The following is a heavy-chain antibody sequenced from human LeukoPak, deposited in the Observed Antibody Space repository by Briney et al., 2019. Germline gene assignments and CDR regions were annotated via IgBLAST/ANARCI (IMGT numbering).Heavy chain of an antibody. D-gene: IGHD5-24*01. CDR1: EFTFRNYA. J-gene: IGHJ4*02. V-gene: IGHV3-30*17. Sequence: GGSLRLSCAVSEFTFRNYAMHWVRQPPGKGLEWVAVVSSHGNDGYYADSVRGRLTISRDNSKNTLYLQIDSLRLEDTAIYYCTRDAYNFNDFDYWGQGTLVTVSS. CDR3: TRDAYNFNDFDY. CDR2: VSSHGNDG.